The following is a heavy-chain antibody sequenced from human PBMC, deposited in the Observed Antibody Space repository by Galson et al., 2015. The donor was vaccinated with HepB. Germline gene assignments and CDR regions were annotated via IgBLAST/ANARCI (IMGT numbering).Heavy chain of an antibody. CDR2: IYSGGST. CDR1: GFTVSSNY. V-gene: IGHV3-53*04. Sequence: SLRLSCAASGFTVSSNYMSWVRQAPGKGLEWVSVIYSGGSTYYADSVKGRFTISRHNSKNTLYLQMNSLRAEDTAVYYCARGGGEGPYSSSWFNWFDPWGQGTLVTVSS. J-gene: IGHJ5*02. D-gene: IGHD6-13*01. CDR3: ARGGGEGPYSSSWFNWFDP.